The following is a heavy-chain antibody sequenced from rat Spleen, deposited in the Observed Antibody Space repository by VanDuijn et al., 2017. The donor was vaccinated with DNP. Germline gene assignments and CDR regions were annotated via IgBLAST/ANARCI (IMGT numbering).Heavy chain of an antibody. CDR2: IIYDGSRT. V-gene: IGHV5-22*01. J-gene: IGHJ2*01. D-gene: IGHD1-2*01. Sequence: EVQLVESGGGLVQPGRSLKLSCAASGFTFSDYYMAWVRLAPAKGLEWVAYIIYDGSRTYYGDSVKGRFTISRDNAKSTLYLQMDSLRSEETATYYCARQDYSTYKAFFDYWGQGVMVTVSS. CDR1: GFTFSDYY. CDR3: ARQDYSTYKAFFDY.